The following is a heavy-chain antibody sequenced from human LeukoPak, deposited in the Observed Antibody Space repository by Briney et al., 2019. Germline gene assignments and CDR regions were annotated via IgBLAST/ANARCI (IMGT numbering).Heavy chain of an antibody. D-gene: IGHD3-3*01. CDR2: VSSTSRFI. CDR3: ARDFRFLEDS. V-gene: IGHV3-21*06. Sequence: GGSLRLACAASGFTFTTYSMNWVRQAPGKGLEWVSFVSSTSRFISYADSVKGRFIISRDNAKNSLFLQMNSLRAEDTAVYYCARDFRFLEDSWGQGTLVTVSS. J-gene: IGHJ4*02. CDR1: GFTFTTYS.